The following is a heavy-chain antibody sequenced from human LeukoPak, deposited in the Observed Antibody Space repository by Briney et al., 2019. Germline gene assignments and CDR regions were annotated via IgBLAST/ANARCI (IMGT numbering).Heavy chain of an antibody. CDR1: GYTFTGYY. D-gene: IGHD3-22*01. J-gene: IGHJ3*02. CDR2: INPSGGST. V-gene: IGHV1-46*01. Sequence: GASVKVSCKASGYTFTGYYMHWVRQAPGQGLEWMGIINPSGGSTSYAQKFQGRVTMTRDMSTSTVYMELSSLRSEDTAVYYCARESRNLYYYDSSGESGAFDIWGQGTMVTVSS. CDR3: ARESRNLYYYDSSGESGAFDI.